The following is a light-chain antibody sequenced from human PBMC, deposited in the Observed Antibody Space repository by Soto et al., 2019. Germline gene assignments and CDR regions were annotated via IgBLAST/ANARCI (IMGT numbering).Light chain of an antibody. Sequence: EIVLTQSPGTLSLSPGERATLSCRASQSVSSSYLAWYQQKPGXAXXXXXYXASSRATGIPDRFSGSGSGTDFTLTISRLEPEDFAVYYCQQYGSSSSTFGQGTKVDIK. CDR1: QSVSSSY. J-gene: IGKJ1*01. V-gene: IGKV3-20*01. CDR2: XAS. CDR3: QQYGSSSST.